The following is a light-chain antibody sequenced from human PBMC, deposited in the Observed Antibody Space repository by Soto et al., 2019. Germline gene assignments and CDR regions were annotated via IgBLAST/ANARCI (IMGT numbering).Light chain of an antibody. V-gene: IGKV3-11*01. Sequence: EIVLTQSPATLSLSPGERATLSCRASQSVSTYLAWYPQKPGQAPRLLIYGASNKATGIPARFCGIGSETDFTLTISSLEPEDFAVYNGQQRSDWPHIFTFGPGTKVDIK. J-gene: IGKJ3*01. CDR1: QSVSTY. CDR3: QQRSDWPHIFT. CDR2: GAS.